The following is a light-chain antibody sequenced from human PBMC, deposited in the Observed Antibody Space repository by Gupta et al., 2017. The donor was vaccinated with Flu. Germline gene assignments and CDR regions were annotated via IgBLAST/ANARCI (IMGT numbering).Light chain of an antibody. CDR1: QSLRHSIGNTF. CDR2: WGS. J-gene: IGKJ2*01. Sequence: DIVMTQSPLSLSVTPGEPASISCRSTQSLRHSIGNTFFDWYLQKPGQPPQLLIYWGSYRASGVPDRFSGNESGTEFTLKISRVGAEDVGVYYCRQGLQTPYTFGQGTKVEIK. CDR3: RQGLQTPYT. V-gene: IGKV2-28*01.